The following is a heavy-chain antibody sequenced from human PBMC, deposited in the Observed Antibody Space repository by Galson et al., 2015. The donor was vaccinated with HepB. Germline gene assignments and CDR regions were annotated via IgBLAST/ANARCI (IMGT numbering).Heavy chain of an antibody. CDR2: IKNKADGGTI. CDR1: GFTFSNAW. V-gene: IGHV3-15*01. Sequence: SLRLSCAASGFTFSNAWMSWVRQAPGKGLEWVGRIKNKADGGTIHYAAPVKGRFTISRDDSENTLYLQMNSLKTEDTAVYYCSRTDPLDVWGRGTTVTVSS. J-gene: IGHJ6*02. CDR3: SRTDPLDV. D-gene: IGHD4-17*01.